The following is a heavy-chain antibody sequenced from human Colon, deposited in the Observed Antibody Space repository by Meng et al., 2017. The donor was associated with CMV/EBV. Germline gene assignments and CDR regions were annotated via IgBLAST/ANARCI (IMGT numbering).Heavy chain of an antibody. D-gene: IGHD6-13*01. Sequence: GSLRLSCAVSGGSISSSNWWSWVRQPPGKGLEWIGEIYHSGSTNYNPSLKSRVTISVDKSKNQFSLKLSSVTAADTAVYYCARWGQQESRTGFDPWGQGTLVTVSS. J-gene: IGHJ5*02. CDR2: IYHSGST. V-gene: IGHV4-4*02. CDR3: ARWGQQESRTGFDP. CDR1: GGSISSSNW.